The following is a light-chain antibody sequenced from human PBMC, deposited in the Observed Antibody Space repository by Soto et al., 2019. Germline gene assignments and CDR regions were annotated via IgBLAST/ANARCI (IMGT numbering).Light chain of an antibody. V-gene: IGLV2-14*01. CDR1: SSDVGGYNY. Sequence: QSVLTQPASVSGSPGQSITISCTGTSSDVGGYNYVSWYQQHPGKAPQLMIYEVSNRPSGVSNRFSGSKSGNTASLTISGLQAEDEAEYYCSSYITSSTLDVFGTGTKVTGL. CDR3: SSYITSSTLDV. CDR2: EVS. J-gene: IGLJ1*01.